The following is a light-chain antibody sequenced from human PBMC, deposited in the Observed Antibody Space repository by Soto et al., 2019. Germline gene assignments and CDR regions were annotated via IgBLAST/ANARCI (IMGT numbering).Light chain of an antibody. CDR2: MGS. CDR3: MQTLQTRT. V-gene: IGKV2-28*01. Sequence: DIVVTQSPLSLTVTPGEPASISCRSSQSLLHSNGYTYLDWYLQKPGQSPQVLIYMGSNRASGVPDRFNGSGSGTDFTLTISRVEAENAGVYYCMQTLQTRTFGQGTKVEI. CDR1: QSLLHSNGYTY. J-gene: IGKJ1*01.